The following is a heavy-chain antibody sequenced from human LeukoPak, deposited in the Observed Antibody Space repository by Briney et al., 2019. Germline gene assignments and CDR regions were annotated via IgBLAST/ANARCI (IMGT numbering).Heavy chain of an antibody. CDR1: GYTFTSYD. V-gene: IGHV1-8*03. J-gene: IGHJ4*02. CDR2: VNPNSGNT. CDR3: ARGAQGFATSYFDY. Sequence: ASVKVSCKASGYTFTSYDINWVRQATGQGLEWMGWVNPNSGNTGSAQKFQGRVTITRNTSISTAYMELSSLRSEDTAVYYCARGAQGFATSYFDYWGQGTLVTASS.